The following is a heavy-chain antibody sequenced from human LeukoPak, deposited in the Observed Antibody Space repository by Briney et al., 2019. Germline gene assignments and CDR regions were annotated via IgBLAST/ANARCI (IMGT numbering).Heavy chain of an antibody. J-gene: IGHJ4*02. Sequence: PSETLSLTCTVSGGSISSYYWSWIRQPPGKGLEWIGYIYYSGSTNYNPSLKSRVTTSVDTSKNQFSLKLSSVTAADTAVYYCARAHGGSYSTPFDYWGQGTLVTVSS. CDR1: GGSISSYY. D-gene: IGHD1-26*01. CDR3: ARAHGGSYSTPFDY. CDR2: IYYSGST. V-gene: IGHV4-59*01.